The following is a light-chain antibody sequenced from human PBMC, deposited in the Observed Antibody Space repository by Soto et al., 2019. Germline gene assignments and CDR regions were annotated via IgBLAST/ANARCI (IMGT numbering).Light chain of an antibody. V-gene: IGKV3-15*01. Sequence: EIVMTQSPATLSVSPGERATLSCRASQSVSSNLAWYQQKPGQAPRLLIYGPSTRATGIPARFSGSGSGKEFTLTISSLQSEDFAVYYCQQYNNWPPYTFGQGTKLEIK. J-gene: IGKJ2*01. CDR1: QSVSSN. CDR2: GPS. CDR3: QQYNNWPPYT.